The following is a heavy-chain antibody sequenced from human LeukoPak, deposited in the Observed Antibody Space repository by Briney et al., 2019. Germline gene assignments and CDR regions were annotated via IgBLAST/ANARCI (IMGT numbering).Heavy chain of an antibody. J-gene: IGHJ6*03. CDR2: IIPIFGTA. Sequence: EASVKVSCKASGGTFSSYAISWVRQAPGQGLEWMGGIIPIFGTANYAQKFQGRVTITTDESTSTAYMELSSPRSEDTAVYYCARYYYDSSGYFGDYYYYYYMDVWGKGTTVTVSS. V-gene: IGHV1-69*05. D-gene: IGHD3-22*01. CDR3: ARYYYDSSGYFGDYYYYYYMDV. CDR1: GGTFSSYA.